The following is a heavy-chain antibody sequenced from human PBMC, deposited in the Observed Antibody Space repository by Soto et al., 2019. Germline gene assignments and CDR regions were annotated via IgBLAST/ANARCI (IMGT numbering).Heavy chain of an antibody. CDR2: TYYRSRWYH. Sequence: SQTLSLTCAISGDSVSSTTSAWNWIRQSPSRGLEWLGRTYYRSRWYHDYAVSVRSRVIINPDTSNNQFSLHLNSVTPEDTALYYCARDPGYLCCMDVWGQATAVTVS. V-gene: IGHV6-1*01. CDR3: ARDPGYLCCMDV. D-gene: IGHD1-26*01. J-gene: IGHJ6*02. CDR1: GDSVSSTTSA.